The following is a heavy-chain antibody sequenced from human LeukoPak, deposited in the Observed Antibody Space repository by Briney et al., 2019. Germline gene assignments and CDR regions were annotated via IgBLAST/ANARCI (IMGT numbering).Heavy chain of an antibody. CDR1: GGSLSSFY. V-gene: IGHV4-59*01. J-gene: IGHJ4*02. D-gene: IGHD3-22*01. CDR3: ARTILEYYYDSNGRYYFDY. Sequence: PSETLSLTCTVSGGSLSSFYWGWIRQPPGKGLEWIGYIYYSGSTNYNPSLESRVTISVDTSKNQFSLKLSSVTAADTAVYYCARTILEYYYDSNGRYYFDYWGQGTLVTVSS. CDR2: IYYSGST.